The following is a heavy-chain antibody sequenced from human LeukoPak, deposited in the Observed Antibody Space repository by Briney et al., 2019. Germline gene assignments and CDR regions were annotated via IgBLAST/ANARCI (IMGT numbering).Heavy chain of an antibody. CDR1: GFTFSSYA. CDR3: AKLKTYYYDSSGHFDY. CDR2: ISGSGGST. D-gene: IGHD3-22*01. V-gene: IGHV3-23*01. Sequence: PGGSLRLSCAASGFTFSSYAMSWVRQAPGKGLEWVSAISGSGGSTYYADSVKGRFTISRDNSKNTLYLQMNSLRAEDTAVYYCAKLKTYYYDSSGHFDYWGQGTLVTVSS. J-gene: IGHJ4*02.